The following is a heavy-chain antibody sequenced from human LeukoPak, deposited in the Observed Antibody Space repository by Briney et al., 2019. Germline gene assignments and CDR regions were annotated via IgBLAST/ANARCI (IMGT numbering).Heavy chain of an antibody. V-gene: IGHV1-46*01. CDR1: GYTFTSYY. Sequence: ASMKVSCKASGYTFTSYYMHWVRQAPGQGLEWMGIINPSGGSTNYAQKFQGRVTITTDESTSTAYMELSSLRSEDTAVYYCARSRDSSGYYRAWRTAPFDYWGQGTLVTVSS. CDR3: ARSRDSSGYYRAWRTAPFDY. CDR2: INPSGGST. D-gene: IGHD3-22*01. J-gene: IGHJ4*02.